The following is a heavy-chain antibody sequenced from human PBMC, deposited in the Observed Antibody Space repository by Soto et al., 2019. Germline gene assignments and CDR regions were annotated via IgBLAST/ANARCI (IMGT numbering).Heavy chain of an antibody. CDR3: ARHAAAGMDYYYYGMDV. Sequence: SETLSLTCTVSGGSISSSSYYWGWIRQPPGKGLEWIGSIYYSGSTYYTPSLKSRVTISVDTSKNQFSLKLSSVTAADTAVYYCARHAAAGMDYYYYGMDVWGQGTTVTVSS. V-gene: IGHV4-39*01. CDR1: GGSISSSSYY. J-gene: IGHJ6*02. D-gene: IGHD6-13*01. CDR2: IYYSGST.